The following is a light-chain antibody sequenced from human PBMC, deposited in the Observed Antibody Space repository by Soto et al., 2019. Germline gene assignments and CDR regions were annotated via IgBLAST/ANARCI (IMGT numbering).Light chain of an antibody. CDR2: GAS. CDR3: LQHNSYPPT. J-gene: IGKJ1*01. V-gene: IGKV3-15*01. Sequence: EIVVTQSPATLSVSPGERVTLSCRASQSVSSSLAWYQQRPGQAPRLLIYGASTGAPGIPARFSGSGSGTEFTLTISSLQPEDFATYYCLQHNSYPPTFGQGTKVDIK. CDR1: QSVSSS.